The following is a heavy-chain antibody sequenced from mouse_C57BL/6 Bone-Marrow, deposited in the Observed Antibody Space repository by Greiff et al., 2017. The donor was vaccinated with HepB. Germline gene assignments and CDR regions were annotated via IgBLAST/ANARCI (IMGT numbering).Heavy chain of an antibody. J-gene: IGHJ3*01. V-gene: IGHV5-17*01. CDR3: ARLYGSSYGDFAWFAY. Sequence: EVQVVESGGGLVKPGGSLKLSCAASGFTFSDYGMHWVRQAPEKGLEWVAYISSGSSTIYYADTVKGRFTISRDNAKNTLFLQMTSLRSEDTAMYYCARLYGSSYGDFAWFAYWGQGTLVTVSA. CDR2: ISSGSSTI. CDR1: GFTFSDYG. D-gene: IGHD1-1*01.